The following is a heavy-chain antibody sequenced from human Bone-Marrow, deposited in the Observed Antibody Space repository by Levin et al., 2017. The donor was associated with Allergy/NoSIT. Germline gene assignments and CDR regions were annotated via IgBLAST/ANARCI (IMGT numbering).Heavy chain of an antibody. D-gene: IGHD3-10*01. CDR2: VSSDGTRT. CDR3: ARSSGSYYMDA. J-gene: IGHJ6*03. CDR1: GFSFGAYA. V-gene: IGHV3-64*01. Sequence: GESLKISCAASGFSFGAYAIHWVRQAPGKGLEYVSGVSSDGTRTYYGNSVEGRFTISRDNSKSMVYLQMGSLRAEDMVVFYCARSSGSYYMDAWGKGTTVNVSS.